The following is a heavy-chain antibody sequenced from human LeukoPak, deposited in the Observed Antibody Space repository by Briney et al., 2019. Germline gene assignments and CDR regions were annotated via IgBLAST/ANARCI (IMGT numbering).Heavy chain of an antibody. CDR2: IYYSGST. Sequence: SDTLSVTCTVSGGSISSSSYYWGWIRQPPGKGLEWIGSIYYSGSTYYNPSLKSRVTISEVTSKNQFSVKLSPVTAAYAAVYYCARSPLGYYYASSGFDAFDLWGQGTMVTVSS. CDR1: GGSISSSSYY. J-gene: IGHJ3*01. D-gene: IGHD3-22*01. V-gene: IGHV4-39*07. CDR3: ARSPLGYYYASSGFDAFDL.